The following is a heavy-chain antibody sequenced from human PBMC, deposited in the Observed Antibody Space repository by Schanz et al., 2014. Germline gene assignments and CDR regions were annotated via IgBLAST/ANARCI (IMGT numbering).Heavy chain of an antibody. CDR2: ITGSGSKT. D-gene: IGHD1-1*01. Sequence: EVQLLASGGTVVQPGGSLRVSCAASGFVFRTFAMYWVRQAPGKGLVWVSAITGSGSKTYYADSVKGRFTIARDNSKNTLFLQMDSLRVEDTAVYYCMAMSRNTSHYVDHWGQGTLVTVSS. J-gene: IGHJ4*02. CDR1: GFVFRTFA. V-gene: IGHV3-23*01. CDR3: MAMSRNTSHYVDH.